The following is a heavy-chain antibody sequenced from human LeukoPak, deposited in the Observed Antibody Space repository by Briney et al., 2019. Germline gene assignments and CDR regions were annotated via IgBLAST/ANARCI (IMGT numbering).Heavy chain of an antibody. CDR3: ARSKTRSSSWYRNWFDP. J-gene: IGHJ5*02. V-gene: IGHV1-8*01. Sequence: ASVKVSCKASRYTFTSYDINWVRQATGQGLEWMGWMNPNSGNTGYAQKFQGRVTMTRNTSISTAYMELSSLRSEDTAVYYCARSKTRSSSWYRNWFDPWGQGTLVTVSS. CDR2: MNPNSGNT. CDR1: RYTFTSYD. D-gene: IGHD6-13*01.